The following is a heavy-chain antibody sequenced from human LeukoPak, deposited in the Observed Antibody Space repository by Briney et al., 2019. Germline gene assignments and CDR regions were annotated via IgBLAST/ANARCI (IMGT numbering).Heavy chain of an antibody. J-gene: IGHJ4*02. D-gene: IGHD3-9*01. Sequence: PGGSLRLSCAASGFTFSSYSMNWVRQAPGKGLEWVSSISSTSSYIYYADSVKGRFTISRDNAKNSLYLQMNSLRAEDTAIYYCAKAGYDFLTTSKFDSWGQGTLVTVSP. CDR1: GFTFSSYS. CDR2: ISSTSSYI. V-gene: IGHV3-21*04. CDR3: AKAGYDFLTTSKFDS.